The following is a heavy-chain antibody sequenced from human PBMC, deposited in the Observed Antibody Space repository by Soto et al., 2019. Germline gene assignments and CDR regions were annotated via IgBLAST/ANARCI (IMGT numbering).Heavy chain of an antibody. J-gene: IGHJ4*02. Sequence: EVQLVESGGGLVKPGGSLRLSCAASGLIFTNAWMNWVRQAPGKGLEWIGHIKSNNDGGTTDYAAPVKGRFTISRDDSKNMVYLQMISPKTEDTAVYYCTTILNCSVDDCWQGYFDYWGQGTLVTVSS. CDR3: TTILNCSVDDCWQGYFDY. CDR1: GLIFTNAW. CDR2: IKSNNDGGTT. D-gene: IGHD2-21*02. V-gene: IGHV3-15*07.